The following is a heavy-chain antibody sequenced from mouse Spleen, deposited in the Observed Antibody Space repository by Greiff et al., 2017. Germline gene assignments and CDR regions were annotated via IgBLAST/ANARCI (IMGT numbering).Heavy chain of an antibody. CDR2: IWAGGST. CDR1: GFSLTSYG. V-gene: IGHV2-9*02. D-gene: IGHD1-1*01. J-gene: IGHJ3*01. Sequence: QVHVKQSGPGLVAPSQSLSITCTVSGFSLTSYGVHWVRQPPGKGLEWLGVIWAGGSTNYNSALMSRLSISKDNSKSQVFLKMNSLQTDDTAMYYCARAYYYGSSWFAYWGQGTLVTVSA. CDR3: ARAYYYGSSWFAY.